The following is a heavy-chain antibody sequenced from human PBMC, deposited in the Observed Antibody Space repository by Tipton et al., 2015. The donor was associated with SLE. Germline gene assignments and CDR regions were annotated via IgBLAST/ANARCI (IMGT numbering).Heavy chain of an antibody. CDR2: IYTNENT. CDR3: AREFLNPVTTVHYYFDL. V-gene: IGHV4-61*02. D-gene: IGHD4-11*01. CDR1: GDPIYIATYY. Sequence: TLSLTCTVSGDPIYIATYYWSWIRQPAGKALEWIGRIYTNENTNYNPSLKSRVTMSVDTSKNHFSLKLISVTAADTAVHYCAREFLNPVTTVHYYFDLWGRGTLVTVSS. J-gene: IGHJ2*01.